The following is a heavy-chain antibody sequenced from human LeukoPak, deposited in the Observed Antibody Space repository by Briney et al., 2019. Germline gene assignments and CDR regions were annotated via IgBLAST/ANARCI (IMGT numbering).Heavy chain of an antibody. J-gene: IGHJ4*02. CDR3: ARTPPGIANAFYFDY. CDR2: IRSKVANYAT. Sequence: GGSLKLSCATSAFTFCCSAMHWVRQASGKGLEWVGRIRSKVANYATAYAGSVKGSFNISRDDSENTAYLQMNSLKTEDTAVYYCARTPPGIANAFYFDYWGQGILVTVSS. CDR1: AFTFCCSA. D-gene: IGHD6-13*01. V-gene: IGHV3-73*01.